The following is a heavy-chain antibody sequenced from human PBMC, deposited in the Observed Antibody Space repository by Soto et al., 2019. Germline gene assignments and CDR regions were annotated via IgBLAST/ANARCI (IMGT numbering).Heavy chain of an antibody. D-gene: IGHD4-17*01. CDR3: ARGNQDYGHYVPS. CDR2: ISSSGSTI. V-gene: IGHV3-48*03. Sequence: GGSLRLSCAASGFTFSSYEMNWVRQAPGKGLEWVSYISSSGSTIYYADSVKGRFTISRDNAKNSLYLQMNSLRAEDTAVYYCARGNQDYGHYVPSWGQGTLVNVSS. CDR1: GFTFSSYE. J-gene: IGHJ5*02.